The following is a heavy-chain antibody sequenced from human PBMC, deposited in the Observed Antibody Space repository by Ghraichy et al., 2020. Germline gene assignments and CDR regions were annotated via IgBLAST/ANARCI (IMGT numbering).Heavy chain of an antibody. J-gene: IGHJ2*01. CDR3: ATGHGGFGELLRFDL. CDR1: GYTLTELS. CDR2: FDPEDGET. D-gene: IGHD3-10*01. Sequence: ASVKVSCKVSGYTLTELSMHWVRQAPGKGLEWMGGFDPEDGETIYAQKFQGRVTMTEDTSTDTAYMELSSLRSEDTAVYYCATGHGGFGELLRFDLWGRGTLVTVSS. V-gene: IGHV1-24*01.